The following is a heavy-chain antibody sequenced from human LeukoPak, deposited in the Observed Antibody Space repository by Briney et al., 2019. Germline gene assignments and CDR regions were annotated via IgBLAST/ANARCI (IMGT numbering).Heavy chain of an antibody. J-gene: IGHJ5*02. V-gene: IGHV3-48*03. D-gene: IGHD3-10*01. CDR2: ISNSGSTI. CDR1: GFTFSSYE. CDR3: ARSWFEANRPSLDP. Sequence: GGSLRLSCAASGFTFSSYEMNWVRQAPGKGLEWISYISNSGSTIYSADSVKGRFTISRDNAKNSLYLQMSSLRVEDTAVYYCARSWFEANRPSLDPWGQGTLVTVSS.